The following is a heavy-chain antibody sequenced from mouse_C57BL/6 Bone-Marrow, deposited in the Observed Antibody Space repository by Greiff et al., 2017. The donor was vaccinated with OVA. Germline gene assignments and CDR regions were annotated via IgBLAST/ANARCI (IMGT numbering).Heavy chain of an antibody. CDR2: IYPRSGNT. D-gene: IGHD2-3*01. J-gene: IGHJ3*01. CDR3: ARRGWLPSY. Sequence: QVQLQQSGAELARPGASVKLSCKASGYTFTSYGISWVKQRPGQGLEWIGEIYPRSGNTYYNEKFKGKATLTADKSSSTAYMELRSLTSEDSAVYFCARRGWLPSYWGQGTLVTVSA. V-gene: IGHV1-81*01. CDR1: GYTFTSYG.